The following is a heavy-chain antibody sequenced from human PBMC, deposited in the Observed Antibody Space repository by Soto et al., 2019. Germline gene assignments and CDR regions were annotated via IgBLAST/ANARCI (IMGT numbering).Heavy chain of an antibody. V-gene: IGHV1-8*01. CDR2: MNPNSDNT. CDR1: GYTFTSYD. J-gene: IGHJ4*02. Sequence: QVQLVQSGAEVKKPGASVKVSCKASGYTFTSYDINWVRQATGQGLEWMGWMNPNSDNTGYAQKFQGRITMTRNTSISTAYVELSSLRSEDTAVYYCSSLSMEGGLSWGQGTLVTVSS. CDR3: SSLSMEGGLS. D-gene: IGHD3-16*01.